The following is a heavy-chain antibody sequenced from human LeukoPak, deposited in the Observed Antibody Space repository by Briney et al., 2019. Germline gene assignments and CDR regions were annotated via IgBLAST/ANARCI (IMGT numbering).Heavy chain of an antibody. V-gene: IGHV3-21*01. Sequence: GGSLRLSCAASGFTFSSYSMNWVRQAPGKGLEWVSSISSSSSYIYYADSVRGRFTISRDNAKNSLYLQMNSLRAEDTAVYYCARLGPGIAAAGTGNGMDVWGQGTTVTVSS. CDR2: ISSSSSYI. CDR3: ARLGPGIAAAGTGNGMDV. J-gene: IGHJ6*02. CDR1: GFTFSSYS. D-gene: IGHD6-13*01.